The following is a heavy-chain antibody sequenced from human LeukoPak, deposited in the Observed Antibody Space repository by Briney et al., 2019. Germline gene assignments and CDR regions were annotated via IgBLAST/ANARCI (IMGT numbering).Heavy chain of an antibody. V-gene: IGHV4-39*01. CDR3: ATLEIGDYYFDY. D-gene: IGHD3-16*01. Sequence: SETLSLTCTVSGGSITSRPYYWGWVRQPPGKGLEWIGSISYGGSTYYNASLKSRVTISVDTSKNHFSLRLSSVTAADTAVYYCATLEIGDYYFDYWGQGTLVTVSS. J-gene: IGHJ4*02. CDR2: ISYGGST. CDR1: GGSITSRPYY.